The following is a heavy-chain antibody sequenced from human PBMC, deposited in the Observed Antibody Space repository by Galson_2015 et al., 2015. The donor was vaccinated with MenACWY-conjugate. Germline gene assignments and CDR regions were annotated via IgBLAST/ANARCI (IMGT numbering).Heavy chain of an antibody. CDR1: GGSIRSSNSY. Sequence: SETLSLTCAVSGVSGGSIRSSNSYWGWIRLPPGKGLEWIGTIYYSGSTYFNPSLKSRVTMSIDTSKNQFSLKLGSVTAADTAIYYCASDIAAAWFYSWGQGTLVTVSS. D-gene: IGHD6-13*01. CDR3: ASDIAAAWFYS. V-gene: IGHV4-39*07. CDR2: IYYSGST. J-gene: IGHJ5*01.